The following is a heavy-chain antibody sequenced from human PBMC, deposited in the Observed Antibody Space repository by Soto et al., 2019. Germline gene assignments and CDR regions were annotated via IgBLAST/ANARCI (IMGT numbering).Heavy chain of an antibody. D-gene: IGHD5-18*01. J-gene: IGHJ6*02. CDR3: TREAVTAMVTPYYYYYYGMDV. CDR2: IRSKAYGGTT. Sequence: PGGSLRLSCTASGFTFGDYAMSWFRQAPGKGLEWVGFIRSKAYGGTTEYAASVKGRFTISRDDSKSIAYLQMNSLKTEDTAVYYCTREAVTAMVTPYYYYYYGMDVWGQGTTVTVSS. V-gene: IGHV3-49*03. CDR1: GFTFGDYA.